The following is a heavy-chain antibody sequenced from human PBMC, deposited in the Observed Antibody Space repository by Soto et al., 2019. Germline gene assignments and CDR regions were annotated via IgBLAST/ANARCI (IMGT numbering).Heavy chain of an antibody. Sequence: EVQLEESGGALVQPGRSRRLSCAASGFTFDDYAMYWVRQVLGKGLEWVSSISWNSGNIGYADSVKGRFTTSRDNAENSRYLQMNSLRPEDTALYYCVRSKGGYSYGTPFDYWGQGTLVTVSS. J-gene: IGHJ4*02. CDR1: GFTFDDYA. CDR2: ISWNSGNI. V-gene: IGHV3-9*01. D-gene: IGHD5-18*01. CDR3: VRSKGGYSYGTPFDY.